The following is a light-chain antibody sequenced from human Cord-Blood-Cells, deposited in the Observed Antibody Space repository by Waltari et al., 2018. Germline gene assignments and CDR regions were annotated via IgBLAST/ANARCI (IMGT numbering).Light chain of an antibody. V-gene: IGKV1-5*03. Sequence: DIQMTQSPSTLSASVGDRVTITCRASQSSSSWLAWYQQKPGKAPKLLIYKASSLESGVPSRFSGSGSGSEFTLTISSLQPDDFATYYCQQYNSYWPFGQGTKVEIK. J-gene: IGKJ1*01. CDR2: KAS. CDR1: QSSSSW. CDR3: QQYNSYWP.